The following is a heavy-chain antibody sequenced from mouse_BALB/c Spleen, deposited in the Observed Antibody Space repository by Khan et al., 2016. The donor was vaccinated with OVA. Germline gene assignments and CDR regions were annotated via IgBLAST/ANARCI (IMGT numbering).Heavy chain of an antibody. CDR2: IWGDGNT. V-gene: IGHV2-3*01. J-gene: IGHJ4*01. Sequence: LVESGPGLVAPSQSLSITCTVSGFSLTSYGVSWVRQPPGKGLEWLGVIWGDGNTNFHSALRSRLSISKDNSKSQVFLKLNSLQTDDTATYYCAKDRGYYAVDYWGQGTSVTVSS. CDR3: AKDRGYYAVDY. CDR1: GFSLTSYG.